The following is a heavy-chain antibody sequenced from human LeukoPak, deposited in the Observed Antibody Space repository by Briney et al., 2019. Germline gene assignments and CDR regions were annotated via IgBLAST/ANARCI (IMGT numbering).Heavy chain of an antibody. CDR1: GGSISSYY. V-gene: IGHV4-59*01. CDR2: IYYSGST. J-gene: IGHJ4*02. CDR3: AGSEAYYFDY. Sequence: SETLSLTCTVSGGSISSYYWSWIRQPPGKGLEWVGYIYYSGSTNYNPSLTSRVTISVDTSKNQFSLKLSSVTAADTAVYYRAGSEAYYFDYWGQGTLVTVSS.